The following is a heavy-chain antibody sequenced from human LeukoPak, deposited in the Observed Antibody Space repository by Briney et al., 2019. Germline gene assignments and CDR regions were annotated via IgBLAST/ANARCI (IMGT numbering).Heavy chain of an antibody. Sequence: PSETLSLTCTVSGGSISIYYWSWIRQPPGKGLEWIGYVNNSENTNYNPSLKSRATISADTSKNQFSLKLNSVTAADTAVYYCARDLGYCSSTSCYGYYYYGMDVWGQGTTVTVSS. CDR3: ARDLGYCSSTSCYGYYYYGMDV. J-gene: IGHJ6*02. CDR2: VNNSENT. D-gene: IGHD2-2*01. CDR1: GGSISIYY. V-gene: IGHV4-59*12.